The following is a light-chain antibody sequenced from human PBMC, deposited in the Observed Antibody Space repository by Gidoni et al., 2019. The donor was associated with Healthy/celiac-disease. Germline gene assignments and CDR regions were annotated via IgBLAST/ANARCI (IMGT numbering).Light chain of an antibody. J-gene: IGLJ3*02. V-gene: IGLV2-11*01. Sequence: QSALTQPRSVSGSPGQSVTISCTGTRSDVGGYNYVSWYQQHPGKAPKLMIYDVSKRPSGVPDRFSGSKSGNTASLTISGLQAEDEADYYCSSYAGSYTQVFGGGTKLTVL. CDR1: RSDVGGYNY. CDR2: DVS. CDR3: SSYAGSYTQV.